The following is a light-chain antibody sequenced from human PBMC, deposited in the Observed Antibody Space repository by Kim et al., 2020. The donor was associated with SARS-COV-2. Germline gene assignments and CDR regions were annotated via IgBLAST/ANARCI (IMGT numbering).Light chain of an antibody. CDR1: QSVSSN. CDR2: GAS. V-gene: IGKV3-15*01. J-gene: IGKJ4*01. Sequence: LSPGERATLSCRASQSVSSNLAWYQQKPGQAPRLLIYGASTRATGIPGRFSVSGSGTEFTLTISSLQSEDFAVYYCQQYNNWPLTFGGGTKVDIK. CDR3: QQYNNWPLT.